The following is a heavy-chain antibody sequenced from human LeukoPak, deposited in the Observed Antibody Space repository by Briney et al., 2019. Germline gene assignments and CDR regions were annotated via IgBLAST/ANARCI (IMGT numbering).Heavy chain of an antibody. J-gene: IGHJ4*02. CDR2: INSDGSTK. D-gene: IGHD3-10*01. V-gene: IGHV3-74*01. Sequence: PGGSLSLSCAASGFSFSSYWMHWVRQVPGKGLVWVSRINSDGSTKIYADSVKGRFTISRDNAKNTLFLQMNSLRAEDTAVYYCARGRGSGSSDYWGQGTLVTVSS. CDR3: ARGRGSGSSDY. CDR1: GFSFSSYW.